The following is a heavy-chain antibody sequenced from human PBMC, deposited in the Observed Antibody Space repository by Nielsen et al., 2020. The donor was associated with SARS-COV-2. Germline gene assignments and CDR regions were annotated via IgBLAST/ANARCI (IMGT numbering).Heavy chain of an antibody. CDR1: GGSFSGYY. CDR2: IYYSGST. Sequence: SETLSLTCAVYGGSFSGYYWSWIRQPPGKGLERIGSIYYSGSTYYNPSLKSRVTISVDTSKNQFSLKLSSVTAADTAVYYCARLYCSSTSCNYYYGMDVWGQGTTVTVSS. V-gene: IGHV4-34*01. CDR3: ARLYCSSTSCNYYYGMDV. D-gene: IGHD2-2*01. J-gene: IGHJ6*02.